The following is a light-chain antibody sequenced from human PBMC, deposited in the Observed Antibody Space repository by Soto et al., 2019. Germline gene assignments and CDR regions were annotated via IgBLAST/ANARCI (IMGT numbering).Light chain of an antibody. J-gene: IGLJ1*01. CDR1: GGDVGGYNF. V-gene: IGLV2-11*01. CDR3: CSFAGSHTSPA. CDR2: DVS. Sequence: QSALTQPRSVSLSPGQSVTISCTGTGGDVGGYNFVSWYQLHPGKAPKLMIFDVSKRPSGVPDRFSGSKSGNTASLTISGLQADDEADYYCCSFAGSHTSPAFGGGTKVTVL.